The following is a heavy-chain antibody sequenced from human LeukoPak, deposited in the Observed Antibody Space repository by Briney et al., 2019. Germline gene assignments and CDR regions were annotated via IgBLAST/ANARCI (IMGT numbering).Heavy chain of an antibody. CDR2: IIPILGIA. D-gene: IGHD2-15*01. CDR1: GGTFSSYT. CDR3: ARLYCSGGSCYSDY. Sequence: SVKVSCKASGGTFSSYTISWVRQAPGQGLEWMGRIIPILGIANYAQKFQGRVTITADKSTSTAYMELSSLRSEDTAVYYCARLYCSGGSCYSDYWGQGTLVTVSS. J-gene: IGHJ4*02. V-gene: IGHV1-69*02.